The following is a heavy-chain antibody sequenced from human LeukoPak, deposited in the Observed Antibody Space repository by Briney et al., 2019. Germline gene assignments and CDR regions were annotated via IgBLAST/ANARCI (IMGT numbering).Heavy chain of an antibody. CDR1: GYTFISYG. J-gene: IGHJ3*02. CDR3: ASDREGAFDI. V-gene: IGHV1-18*01. Sequence: ASVKVSCKASGYTFISYGISWVRQAPGQGLEWMGWISAYNGNTNYAQKLQGRVTMTTDTSTSTAYMELSSLRSEDTAVYYCASDREGAFDIWGQGTMVTVSS. CDR2: ISAYNGNT.